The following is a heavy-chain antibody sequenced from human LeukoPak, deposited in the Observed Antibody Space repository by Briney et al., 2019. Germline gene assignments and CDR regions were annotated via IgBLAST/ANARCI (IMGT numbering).Heavy chain of an antibody. CDR1: GFTFSSCW. D-gene: IGHD6-13*01. CDR3: ARDIRSFDHYSSSWYHPALVDY. V-gene: IGHV3-7*01. J-gene: IGHJ4*02. Sequence: PGGSLRLSCAASGFTFSSCWMSWVRQAPGKGLEWVANIKQDGSEKYYVDSVKGRFTISRDNAKNSLYLQMNSLRAEDTAVYYCARDIRSFDHYSSSWYHPALVDYWGQGTLVTVSS. CDR2: IKQDGSEK.